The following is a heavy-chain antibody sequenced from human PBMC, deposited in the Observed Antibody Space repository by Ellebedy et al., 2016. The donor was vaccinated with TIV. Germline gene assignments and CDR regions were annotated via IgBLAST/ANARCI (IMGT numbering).Heavy chain of an antibody. J-gene: IGHJ5*02. CDR3: VRWFGELLYVRWFDP. Sequence: SETLSLTCTVSGGSISRSSYYWGWICQPPEKGLEWIGSIYYSGSTYYNPSLKSRITISVDTSKSQFSLKLRSVTAADTAVYYCVRWFGELLYVRWFDPWGQGTLVTVSS. CDR1: GGSISRSSYY. V-gene: IGHV4-39*01. CDR2: IYYSGST. D-gene: IGHD3-10*01.